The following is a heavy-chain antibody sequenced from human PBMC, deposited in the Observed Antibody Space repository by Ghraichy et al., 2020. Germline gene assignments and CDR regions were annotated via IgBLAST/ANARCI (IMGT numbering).Heavy chain of an antibody. CDR1: GYTFTGYY. CDR3: ARVQADSSGWYDNWFDP. Sequence: ASVKVSCKASGYTFTGYYMHWVRQAPGQGLEWMGWINPNSGGTNYAQKFQGRVTMTRDTSISTAYMELSRLRSDDTAVYYCARVQADSSGWYDNWFDPWGNKAPVTVSS. D-gene: IGHD6-19*01. CDR2: INPNSGGT. J-gene: IGHJ5*02. V-gene: IGHV1-2*02.